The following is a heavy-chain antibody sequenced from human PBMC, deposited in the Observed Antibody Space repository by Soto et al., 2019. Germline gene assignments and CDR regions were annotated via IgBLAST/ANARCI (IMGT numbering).Heavy chain of an antibody. CDR2: ISYDGSNK. D-gene: IGHD2-15*01. CDR3: AKEIVVVVAAGYGMDV. Sequence: QVQLVESGGGVVQPGRSLRLSCAASGFTFSSYGMHWVRQAPGKGLEWVAVISYDGSNKYYADSVKGRFTISRDNSKNTRYLQMNSLRAEDTAVYYCAKEIVVVVAAGYGMDVWGQGTTVTVSS. V-gene: IGHV3-30*18. CDR1: GFTFSSYG. J-gene: IGHJ6*02.